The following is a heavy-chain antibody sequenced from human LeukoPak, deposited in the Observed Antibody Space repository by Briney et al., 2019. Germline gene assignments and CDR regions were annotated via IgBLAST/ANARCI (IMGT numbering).Heavy chain of an antibody. CDR3: AKEGLNIATRDFFDS. J-gene: IGHJ4*02. D-gene: IGHD6-6*01. CDR2: ISSSSSYI. Sequence: PGGSLRLSCSASGFTFRSYSINWVRPAPGKGPGWVPSISSSSSYIYYADSMKGRFTISRDNAKNSLYLQMNSLRAEDTAVYYCAKEGLNIATRDFFDSWGQGTLVTVSS. V-gene: IGHV3-21*04. CDR1: GFTFRSYS.